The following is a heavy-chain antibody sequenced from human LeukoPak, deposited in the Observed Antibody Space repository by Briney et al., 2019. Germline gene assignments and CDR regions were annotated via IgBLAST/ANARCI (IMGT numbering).Heavy chain of an antibody. V-gene: IGHV4-34*01. CDR2: INHSGST. CDR1: GGSFSGYY. D-gene: IGHD4-17*01. CDR3: AKVYGSGLKRQYYFDY. J-gene: IGHJ4*02. Sequence: SETLSLTCAVYGGSFSGYYWSWIRQPPGKGLEWIGEINHSGSTNYNPSLKSRVTISVDTSKDQFSLKLSSVTAADTAVYYCAKVYGSGLKRQYYFDYWGQGTLVTVSS.